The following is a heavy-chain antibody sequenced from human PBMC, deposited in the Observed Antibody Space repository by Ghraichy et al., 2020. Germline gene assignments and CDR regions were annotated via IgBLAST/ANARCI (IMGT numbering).Heavy chain of an antibody. Sequence: LSLTCAASGFTFDDYAMHWVRQAPGKGLEWVSGISWNSGSIGYADSVKGRFTISRDNAKNSLYLQMNSLRAEDTALYYCAKDTIYYYDSSGYYHYFDYWGQGTLVTVSS. CDR2: ISWNSGSI. J-gene: IGHJ4*02. CDR1: GFTFDDYA. CDR3: AKDTIYYYDSSGYYHYFDY. V-gene: IGHV3-9*01. D-gene: IGHD3-22*01.